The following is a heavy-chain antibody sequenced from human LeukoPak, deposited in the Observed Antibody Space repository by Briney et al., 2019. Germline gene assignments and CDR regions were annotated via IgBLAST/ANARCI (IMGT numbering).Heavy chain of an antibody. CDR1: GFRFSSYA. Sequence: PGGSLRLSCAASGFRFSSYAMSWVRQAPGKGLEWVSAISGSGVSTYYADSVKGRFTVSRDNSKNTLYLQMSSLTAEDTALYYCAKGKEGTYYFDYWGQGTLVTVSS. CDR3: AKGKEGTYYFDY. J-gene: IGHJ4*02. V-gene: IGHV3-23*01. CDR2: ISGSGVST. D-gene: IGHD3-10*01.